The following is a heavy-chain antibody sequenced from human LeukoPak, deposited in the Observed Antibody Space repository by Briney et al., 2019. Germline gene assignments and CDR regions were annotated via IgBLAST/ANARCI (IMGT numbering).Heavy chain of an antibody. CDR3: ATPRSDY. CDR2: IKQDGTDK. V-gene: IGHV3-7*01. D-gene: IGHD1-26*01. J-gene: IGHJ4*02. Sequence: PGGSLRLTCAASGFTFSDYWMTWVRQAPGKGLEWVANIKQDGTDKHYADSVKGRFTISRDNPKNSLYLQMNSLRVEDTAVYYCATPRSDYWGQGTLVTVSS. CDR1: GFTFSDYW.